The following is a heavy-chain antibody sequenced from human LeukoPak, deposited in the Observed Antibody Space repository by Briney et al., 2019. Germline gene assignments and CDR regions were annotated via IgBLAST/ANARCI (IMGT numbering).Heavy chain of an antibody. J-gene: IGHJ4*02. CDR2: ISSSSSYI. CDR1: GFTFSSYS. CDR3: PSLLDYYGSATT. D-gene: IGHD3-10*01. Sequence: GGSLRLSCAASGFTFSSYSMNWVRQAPGKGLEWVSSISSSSSYIYYADSVKGRFTISRDNAKNSLYLQMNSLRAEDTAVYYCPSLLDYYGSATTWGQGTLVTVSS. V-gene: IGHV3-21*01.